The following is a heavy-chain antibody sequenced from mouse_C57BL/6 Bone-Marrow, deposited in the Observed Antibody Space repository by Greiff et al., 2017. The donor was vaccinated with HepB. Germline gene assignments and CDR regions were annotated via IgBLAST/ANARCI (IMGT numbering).Heavy chain of an antibody. CDR3: ARWGSNYFAY. V-gene: IGHV1-54*01. CDR1: GYAFTNYL. J-gene: IGHJ3*01. CDR2: INPGSGGT. Sequence: QVQLQQSGAELVRPGPSVKVSCKASGYAFTNYLIEWVKQRPGQGPEWIGVINPGSGGTNYNEKFKGKATLTADKSSSTAYMQLSSLTSEDSAVYFCARWGSNYFAYWGQGTLVTVSA. D-gene: IGHD2-5*01.